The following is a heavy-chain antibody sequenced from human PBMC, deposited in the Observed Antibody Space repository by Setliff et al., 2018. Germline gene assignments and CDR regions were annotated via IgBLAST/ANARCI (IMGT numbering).Heavy chain of an antibody. CDR1: GGSFSGYY. D-gene: IGHD3-10*01. Sequence: PSETLSLTCAVYGGSFSGYYWSWIRQPPGKGLEWIGYISYSGNTYYNPSFEGRLALSVDASMNQFSLRLSSVTAADSAIYYCARDRSALVRGVVHHNYFDPWGQGNKVTLSS. CDR2: ISYSGNT. J-gene: IGHJ5*02. V-gene: IGHV4-34*09. CDR3: ARDRSALVRGVVHHNYFDP.